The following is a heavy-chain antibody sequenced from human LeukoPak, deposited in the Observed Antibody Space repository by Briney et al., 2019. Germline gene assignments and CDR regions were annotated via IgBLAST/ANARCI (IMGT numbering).Heavy chain of an antibody. J-gene: IGHJ3*02. D-gene: IGHD2-8*01. CDR3: AGRYCTNGVCAPDAFDI. CDR2: INPNSGGT. Sequence: GASVKVSCKASGYTFTGYYMHWVRQAPGQGLEWMGWINPNSGGTNYAQKFQGRVTMTRDTSISTAYMELSRLRSDDTAVYYCAGRYCTNGVCAPDAFDIWGQGTMVTVSS. CDR1: GYTFTGYY. V-gene: IGHV1-2*02.